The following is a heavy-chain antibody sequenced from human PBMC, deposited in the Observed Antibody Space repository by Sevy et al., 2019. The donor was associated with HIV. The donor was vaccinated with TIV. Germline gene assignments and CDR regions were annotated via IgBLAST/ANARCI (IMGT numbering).Heavy chain of an antibody. V-gene: IGHV4-59*01. Sequence: SETLSLTCSVSGGSISSYFWTWVRQSPGKGLEWFGNIYFTGNTDSSPSLTSRVTLSLDTSQSQVSLTLKAVTAADTAIYFCAGDSTTRPRVLDYWGQGTLVTVSS. CDR2: IYFTGNT. CDR1: GGSISSYF. J-gene: IGHJ4*02. CDR3: AGDSTTRPRVLDY. D-gene: IGHD1-1*01.